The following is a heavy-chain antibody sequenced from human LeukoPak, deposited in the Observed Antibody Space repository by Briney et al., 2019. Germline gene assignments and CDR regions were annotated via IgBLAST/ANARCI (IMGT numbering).Heavy chain of an antibody. D-gene: IGHD6-13*01. CDR3: ERPAERQLRYYFDY. CDR1: VYTFSNYG. Sequence: GAAVKVSCKATVYTFSNYGISWVRQAPGQGLGWVGWISAYNGDTNYSQELQGRGTMTTDRATSTAYMELRRLRADETGGYYCERPAERQLRYYFDYWGQGTLVTVSS. V-gene: IGHV1-18*01. CDR2: ISAYNGDT. J-gene: IGHJ4*02.